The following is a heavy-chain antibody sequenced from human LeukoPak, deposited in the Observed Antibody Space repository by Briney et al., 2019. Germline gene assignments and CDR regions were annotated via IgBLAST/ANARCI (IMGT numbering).Heavy chain of an antibody. CDR1: GFTFSSYG. Sequence: PGGSLRLSCAASGFTFSSYGMHWVRQAPGKGLEWVAFIRYDGSNKYYADSVKGRFTISRDNSKNTLYLQMNSLRAEDTAAYYCAKDFGSAHYYGSGSYVDYWGQGTLVTVSS. CDR3: AKDFGSAHYYGSGSYVDY. V-gene: IGHV3-30*02. CDR2: IRYDGSNK. J-gene: IGHJ4*02. D-gene: IGHD3-10*01.